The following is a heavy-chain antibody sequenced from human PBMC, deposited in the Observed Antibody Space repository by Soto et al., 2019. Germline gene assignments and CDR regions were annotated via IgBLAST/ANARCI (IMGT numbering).Heavy chain of an antibody. Sequence: PGGSLRLSCAASGFTFSSYGMHWVRQAPGKGLEWVAVISYDGSNKYYADSVKGRFTISRDNSKNTLYLQMNSLRAEDTAVYYCAMGPGWIGVATTSFDYWGQGTLVTVSS. V-gene: IGHV3-30*03. CDR3: AMGPGWIGVATTSFDY. CDR2: ISYDGSNK. D-gene: IGHD5-12*01. J-gene: IGHJ4*02. CDR1: GFTFSSYG.